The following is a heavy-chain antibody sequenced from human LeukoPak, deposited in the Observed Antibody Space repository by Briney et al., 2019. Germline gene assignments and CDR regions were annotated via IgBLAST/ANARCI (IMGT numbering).Heavy chain of an antibody. J-gene: IGHJ4*02. V-gene: IGHV3-7*01. CDR2: IKPDGSQR. D-gene: IGHD3-16*01. CDR3: ARDDASSSFTY. Sequence: GGSLGLSCAASGFRFRDYWMDWLRQAPGMGLEWVASIKPDGSQRDYVDSVKGRFTISRDNAQNSLYLQMNSLRVEDTAVYYCARDDASSSFTYWGQGAWSPSPQ. CDR1: GFRFRDYW.